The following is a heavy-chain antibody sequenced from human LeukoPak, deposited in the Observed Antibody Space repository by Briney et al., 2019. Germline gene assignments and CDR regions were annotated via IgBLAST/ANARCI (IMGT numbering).Heavy chain of an antibody. CDR3: ARENSGGSYYKNWFDP. V-gene: IGHV1-18*01. J-gene: IGHJ5*02. D-gene: IGHD1-26*01. CDR1: GGTFSSYA. Sequence: ASVKVSCKASGGTFSSYAISWVRQAPGQGLEWMGWISAYNGNTNYAQKLQGRVTMTTDTSTSTAYMELRSLRSDDTAVYYCARENSGGSYYKNWFDPWGQGTLVTVSS. CDR2: ISAYNGNT.